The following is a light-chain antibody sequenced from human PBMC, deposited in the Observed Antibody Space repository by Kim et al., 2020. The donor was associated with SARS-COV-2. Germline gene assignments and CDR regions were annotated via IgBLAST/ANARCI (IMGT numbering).Light chain of an antibody. V-gene: IGKV3-15*01. CDR2: GAS. CDR1: QSVSSN. CDR3: QQYNNWPPIT. J-gene: IGKJ5*01. Sequence: SPGEGAPLSGRASQSVSSNLAWYQQKPGQAPRLLIYGASTRATGIPARFSGSGSGTEFTLTISSLQSEDFAVYYCQQYNNWPPITFGQGTRLEIK.